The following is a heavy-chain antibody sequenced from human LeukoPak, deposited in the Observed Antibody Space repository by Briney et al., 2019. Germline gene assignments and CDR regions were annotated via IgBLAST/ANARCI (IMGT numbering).Heavy chain of an antibody. CDR3: ARDRNLGYCSGGSCYYYYYGMDV. J-gene: IGHJ6*04. D-gene: IGHD2-15*01. CDR1: GYTFTSYG. CDR2: ISVYNGNT. Sequence: ASVKVSCKASGYTFTSYGISWVRQAPGQGLEWMGWISVYNGNTNYAQKLQGRVTMTTDTSTSTAYMELRSLRSDDTAVYYCARDRNLGYCSGGSCYYYYYGMDVWGKGTTVTVSS. V-gene: IGHV1-18*04.